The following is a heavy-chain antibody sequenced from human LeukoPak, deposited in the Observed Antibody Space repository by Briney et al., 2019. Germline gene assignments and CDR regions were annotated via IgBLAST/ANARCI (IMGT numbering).Heavy chain of an antibody. D-gene: IGHD3-9*01. J-gene: IGHJ4*02. CDR2: ITSSSTYT. Sequence: GGSLRLSCAASGFTFNIYNMNWVRQAPGKALEWVSSITSSSTYTYYADSVKGRYTISRDNAKNSLYLQMNSLRAEDTAVYYCARDQAPFGMSGFDWLFLPAPAEYWGQGTLVTVSS. CDR3: ARDQAPFGMSGFDWLFLPAPAEY. CDR1: GFTFNIYN. V-gene: IGHV3-21*01.